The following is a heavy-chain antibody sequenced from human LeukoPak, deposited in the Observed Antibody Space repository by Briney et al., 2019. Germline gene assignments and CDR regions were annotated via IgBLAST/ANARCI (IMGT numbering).Heavy chain of an antibody. CDR2: INHSGST. V-gene: IGHV4-34*01. CDR3: ARRASGRVWFDP. CDR1: GGSFSGYY. D-gene: IGHD1-26*01. J-gene: IGHJ5*02. Sequence: PSETLSLTCAVYGGSFSGYYWSWIRQPPGKGPEWIGEINHSGSTNYNPSLKSRVTKSVDTSKNQFSLKLSSVTAADTAVYYCARRASGRVWFDPWGQGTLVTVSS.